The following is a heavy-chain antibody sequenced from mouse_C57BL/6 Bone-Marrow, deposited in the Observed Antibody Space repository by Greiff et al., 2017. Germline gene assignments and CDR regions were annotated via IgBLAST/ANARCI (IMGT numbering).Heavy chain of an antibody. D-gene: IGHD2-3*01. CDR2: IRLKSDNYAS. CDR3: TVGWGYFDV. CDR1: GFTFSNYW. Sequence: EVHLVESGGGLVQPGGSMKLSCVASGFTFSNYWMNWVRQSPEKGLEWVAQIRLKSDNYASHYAESVKGRFTISRDDSKSSVYLQMNNLRAEDTGSYYCTVGWGYFDVWGTGTTVTVSS. J-gene: IGHJ1*03. V-gene: IGHV6-3*01.